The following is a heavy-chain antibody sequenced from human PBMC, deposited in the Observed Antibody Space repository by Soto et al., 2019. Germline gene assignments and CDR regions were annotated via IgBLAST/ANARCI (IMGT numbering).Heavy chain of an antibody. CDR2: IFSDRER. J-gene: IGHJ6*02. D-gene: IGHD4-17*01. V-gene: IGHV2-26*01. Sequence: SGPTRVNAAGTRTLACTVSGFSLTTLKMGVSWXPQPPGKAVEWLAHIFSDRERSYSTSLXRRLTISKDTSGSKVVLSMTNVDPVDTDPYYCARMNVDSYQCHYAMDVWGQWTTVTVSS. CDR3: ARMNVDSYQCHYAMDV. CDR1: GFSLTTLKMG.